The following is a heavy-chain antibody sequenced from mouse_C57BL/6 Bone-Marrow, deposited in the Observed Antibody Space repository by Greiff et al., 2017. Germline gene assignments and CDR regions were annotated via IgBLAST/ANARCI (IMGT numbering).Heavy chain of an antibody. V-gene: IGHV1-50*01. CDR2: IDPSDSDT. Sequence: QVQLQQPGAELVKPGASVKLSCKASGYTFTSYWMQWVKQRPGQGLEWIGEIDPSDSDTNYNQKFKGKATLTVDTSSSTAYMQPISLTSEDSAVYKCASITTVVATGYYAMDYWGQGTSVTVSS. D-gene: IGHD1-1*01. J-gene: IGHJ4*01. CDR3: ASITTVVATGYYAMDY. CDR1: GYTFTSYW.